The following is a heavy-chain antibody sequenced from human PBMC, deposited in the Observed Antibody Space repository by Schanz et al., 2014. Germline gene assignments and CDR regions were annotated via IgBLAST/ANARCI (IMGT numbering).Heavy chain of an antibody. CDR1: GYTFTSYD. J-gene: IGHJ4*02. V-gene: IGHV1-8*01. D-gene: IGHD3-16*01. Sequence: QVQLVQSGVEVKRPGASVRVSCKASGYTFTSYDINWVRQATGQGLEWMGWMNPTTGNRGYAQNFQGRVTMTRNTSITTAYLELSSLRSGDTAVYYCTKGRTFGRWGQGTLVNVSS. CDR2: MNPTTGNR. CDR3: TKGRTFGR.